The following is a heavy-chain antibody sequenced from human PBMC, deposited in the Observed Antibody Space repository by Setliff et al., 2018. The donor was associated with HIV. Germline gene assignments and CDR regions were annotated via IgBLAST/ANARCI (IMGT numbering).Heavy chain of an antibody. CDR2: TYSSGST. CDR3: ATYAGNGGGKGY. Sequence: SETLSLTCTVSAASIRSHHWSWIRQTPGKGLEWIGQTYSSGSTKCNPSLKSRVTISVDTSKNQFSLTLSSVTAADTAMYYCATYAGNGGGKGYWGQGTLVTVSS. CDR1: AASIRSHH. D-gene: IGHD2-21*01. J-gene: IGHJ4*02. V-gene: IGHV4-4*09.